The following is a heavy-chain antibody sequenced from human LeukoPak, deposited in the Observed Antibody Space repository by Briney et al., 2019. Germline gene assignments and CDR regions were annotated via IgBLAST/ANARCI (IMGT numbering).Heavy chain of an antibody. CDR3: AKVGYGSGSYYIIPPDY. CDR2: ISYDGSNK. CDR1: GFTFSSYG. D-gene: IGHD3-10*01. V-gene: IGHV3-30*18. Sequence: PGRSLRLSCAASGFTFSSYGMHWVRQAPGKGLEWVAVISYDGSNKYYADSVKGRFTISRDNSKTTLYLQMNSLRAEDTAVYYCAKVGYGSGSYYIIPPDYWGQGTLVTVSS. J-gene: IGHJ4*02.